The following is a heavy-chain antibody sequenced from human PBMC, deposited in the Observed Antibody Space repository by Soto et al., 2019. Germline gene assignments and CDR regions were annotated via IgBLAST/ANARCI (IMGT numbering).Heavy chain of an antibody. CDR1: GYIFSANY. V-gene: IGHV1-2*02. CDR3: VRANALGFSTWFDP. J-gene: IGHJ5*02. CDR2: INPHSGAT. Sequence: ASVKVSCKASGYIFSANYIRWVRQAPGQGLEWLGWINPHSGATNYAQKFLGRVTMSADTSASTAYMDLARLKSDDTAVYYCVRANALGFSTWFDPWGRGTLVTVSS. D-gene: IGHD3-10*01.